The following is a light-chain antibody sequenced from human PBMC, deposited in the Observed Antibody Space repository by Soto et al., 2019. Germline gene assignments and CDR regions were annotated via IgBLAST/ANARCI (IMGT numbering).Light chain of an antibody. CDR2: EVS. CDR3: SSYAGSNNYV. V-gene: IGLV2-8*01. Sequence: SALTQPPSASGSPGQSVTISCTGTSSDVGGYNYVSWYQQHPGKAPKLMIYEVSKRPSGVPDRFSGSKSGNTASLTVSGLQAEYEADYYCSSYAGSNNYVFGTGTKLTVL. CDR1: SSDVGGYNY. J-gene: IGLJ1*01.